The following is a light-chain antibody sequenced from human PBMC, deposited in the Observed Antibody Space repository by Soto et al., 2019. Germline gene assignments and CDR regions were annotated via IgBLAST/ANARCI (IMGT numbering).Light chain of an antibody. J-gene: IGLJ1*01. Sequence: TKPPYASGTPGRRVPISCPGSSSTIGRNTVNRYQQFPGTAPKLLIYSNDQRPSGVPDRFSASKSGTSASLAISGLQSEDEADYYCAAWDDSLNGSVFGTGTKVTVL. V-gene: IGLV1-44*01. CDR1: SSTIGRNT. CDR2: SND. CDR3: AAWDDSLNGSV.